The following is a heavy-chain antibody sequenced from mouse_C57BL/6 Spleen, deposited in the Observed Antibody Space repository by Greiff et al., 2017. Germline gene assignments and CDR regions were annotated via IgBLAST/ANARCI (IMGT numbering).Heavy chain of an antibody. CDR3: AQSLTALDY. V-gene: IGHV1-54*01. Sequence: QVQLQQSGAELVRPGTSVKVSCKASGYAFTNYLIEWVKQRPGQGLEWIGVINAGSGGTNNNEKFKGQATRTANKSSSTAYIQLSSLTSEDSAVYCCAQSLTALDYWGQGTTLTVSS. D-gene: IGHD2-13*01. CDR1: GYAFTNYL. CDR2: INAGSGGT. J-gene: IGHJ2*01.